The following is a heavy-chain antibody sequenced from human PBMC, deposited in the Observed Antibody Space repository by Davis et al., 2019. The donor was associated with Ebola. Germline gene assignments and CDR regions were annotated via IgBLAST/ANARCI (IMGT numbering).Heavy chain of an antibody. J-gene: IGHJ6*02. Sequence: GESLKISCKGSGYSFTSYWIGWVRQMPGKGLEWMGIIYPGDSDTRYRPSFQGQVTISADKSISTAYLQWSSLKASDTAMYYCARLFNVIAAAGTVDYYGMDVWGQGTTVTVSS. D-gene: IGHD6-13*01. CDR1: GYSFTSYW. CDR2: IYPGDSDT. CDR3: ARLFNVIAAAGTVDYYGMDV. V-gene: IGHV5-51*01.